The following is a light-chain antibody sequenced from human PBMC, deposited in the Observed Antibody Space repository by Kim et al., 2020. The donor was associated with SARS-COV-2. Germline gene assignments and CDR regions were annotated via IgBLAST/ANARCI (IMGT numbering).Light chain of an antibody. CDR1: SNNVGNQG. J-gene: IGLJ2*01. Sequence: QAGLTQPPSVSKGLRQTATLTCTGNSNNVGNQGAAWLQQHQGHPPNLLSYRNNNRPSGISERFSASRSGDTASLTITGLQPEDEADYYCSAWDSSLSAWVFGGGTKL. V-gene: IGLV10-54*01. CDR3: SAWDSSLSAWV. CDR2: RNN.